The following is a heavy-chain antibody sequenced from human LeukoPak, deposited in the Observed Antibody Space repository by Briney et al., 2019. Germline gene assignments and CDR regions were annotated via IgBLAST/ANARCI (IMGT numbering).Heavy chain of an antibody. CDR1: NASVSSHF. CDR3: ARLRPLLDQLLYFAFDS. V-gene: IGHV4-59*02. CDR2: VHHSGST. Sequence: SETLSLTCTVSNASVSSHFWAWVRQPPGKGLEWIGYVHHSGSTNYNPVLRSRVTMSLDTSKNHFSLTLTSVTAADTAIFYCARLRPLLDQLLYFAFDSWGQGTLVSVSS. D-gene: IGHD2-2*02. J-gene: IGHJ4*02.